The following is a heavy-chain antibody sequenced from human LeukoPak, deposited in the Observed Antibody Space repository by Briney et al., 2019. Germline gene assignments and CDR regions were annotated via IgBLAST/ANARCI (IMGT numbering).Heavy chain of an antibody. CDR3: ATEGGDIVAIPFDY. Sequence: GGSLRLSCAASGFTFSSYSMNWVRQAPGKGLEWVSSISSSSSYIYYADSVKGRFTISRDNAKNSLYLQMNSLRAEDTAVYYCATEGGDIVAIPFDYWGQGTLVTVSS. J-gene: IGHJ4*02. D-gene: IGHD5-12*01. CDR1: GFTFSSYS. V-gene: IGHV3-21*01. CDR2: ISSSSSYI.